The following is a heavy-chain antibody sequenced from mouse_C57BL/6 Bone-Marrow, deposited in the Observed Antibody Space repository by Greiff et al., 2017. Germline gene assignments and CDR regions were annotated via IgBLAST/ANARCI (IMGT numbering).Heavy chain of an antibody. Sequence: QVQLQQPGAELVKPEASVKLSCKASGYTFTSYWMQWVKQRPGQGLEWIGEIDPSDSYTNYNQKFKGKATLTVDTSSSTAYMQLSSLTSEDSAVYDWARETDDFYFDYWGQGTTLTVSS. J-gene: IGHJ2*01. V-gene: IGHV1-50*01. CDR1: GYTFTSYW. CDR2: IDPSDSYT. CDR3: ARETDDFYFDY. D-gene: IGHD2-12*01.